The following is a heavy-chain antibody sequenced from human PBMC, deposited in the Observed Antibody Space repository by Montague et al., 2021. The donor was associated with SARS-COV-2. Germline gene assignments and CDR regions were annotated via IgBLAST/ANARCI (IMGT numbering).Heavy chain of an antibody. J-gene: IGHJ1*01. CDR2: VYSRGT. Sequence: SETLSLTCTVSGGSINTRSYFWFWIPQPPGKGLEWIGNVYSRGTYYSPSLKSRAVISVDTTNNHLSLKLASVTAADTAVYYCSTLFSGAGEHWGRGTLVTVSS. CDR1: GGSINTRSYF. V-gene: IGHV4-39*02. CDR3: STLFSGAGEH. D-gene: IGHD4/OR15-4a*01.